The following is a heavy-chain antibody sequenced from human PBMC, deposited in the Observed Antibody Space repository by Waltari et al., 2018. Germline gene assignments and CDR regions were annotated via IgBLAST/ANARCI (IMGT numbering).Heavy chain of an antibody. CDR2: INPNSGGT. V-gene: IGHV1-2*06. Sequence: QVQLVQSGAEVKKPGASVKVSCKASGYTFTGYYMHWVRQAPGQGLEWMGRINPNSGGTNYAQKFQGRVTMTRDTSISTAYMELSRLRSDDTAVYYCARNLRITMVRSQTDTYFQHWGQGTLVTVSS. J-gene: IGHJ1*01. CDR3: ARNLRITMVRSQTDTYFQH. CDR1: GYTFTGYY. D-gene: IGHD3-10*01.